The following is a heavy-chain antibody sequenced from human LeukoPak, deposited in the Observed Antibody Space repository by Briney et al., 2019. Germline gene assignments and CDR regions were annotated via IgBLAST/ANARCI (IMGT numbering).Heavy chain of an antibody. J-gene: IGHJ4*02. Sequence: GGSLRLSCAASGFTFSSYWMTWVRQAPGKELEWVANINEDGSEKYYVDSVKGRFAISRDNSKNTLYLQMNSLRAEDTAVYYCAKDPRYYGSGSYTPDYWGQGTLVTVSS. V-gene: IGHV3-7*01. CDR1: GFTFSSYW. CDR3: AKDPRYYGSGSYTPDY. D-gene: IGHD3-10*01. CDR2: INEDGSEK.